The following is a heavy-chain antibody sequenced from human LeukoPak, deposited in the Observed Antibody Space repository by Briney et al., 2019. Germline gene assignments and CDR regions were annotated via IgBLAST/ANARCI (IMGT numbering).Heavy chain of an antibody. CDR1: GFTFSDYY. D-gene: IGHD2-2*01. V-gene: IGHV3-11*06. CDR2: ISSSSDYI. J-gene: IGHJ6*04. CDR3: ARSADCSSTSCYAMDV. Sequence: GGSLRLSCAASGFTFSDYYMSWIRQAPGKGLEWVSSISSSSDYIYYADSVKGRFTISRDNAKNSLYLQMKSLRAEDTAVYYCARSADCSSTSCYAMDVWGKGTTVTVSS.